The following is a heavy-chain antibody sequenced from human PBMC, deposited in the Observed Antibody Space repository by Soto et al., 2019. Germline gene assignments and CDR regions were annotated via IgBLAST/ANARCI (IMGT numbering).Heavy chain of an antibody. J-gene: IGHJ5*02. D-gene: IGHD1-7*01. V-gene: IGHV1-46*01. CDR3: ARDHRRNPRNYGLHP. CDR1: GYTFTSYY. CDR2: INPSGGST. Sequence: GASEKVSCKASGYTFTSYYMHWVRQAPGQGLEWMGIINPSGGSTSYAQKFQGRVTMTRDTSTSTVYMELSSLRSEDTAVYYCARDHRRNPRNYGLHPWGQGTLVTVSS.